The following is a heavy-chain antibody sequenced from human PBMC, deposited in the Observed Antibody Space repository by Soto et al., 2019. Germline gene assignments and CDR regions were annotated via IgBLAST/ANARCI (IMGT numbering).Heavy chain of an antibody. CDR3: ARDGVAVAGFDY. J-gene: IGHJ4*02. CDR1: GGSFSGYY. D-gene: IGHD6-19*01. Sequence: SETLSLTCAVYGGSFSGYYWTWIRQPPGTGLEWIGEINHSGSTNYNPSLKSRVTISVDTSKNQFSLKLTSVTAADTAVYYCARDGVAVAGFDYWGQGTLVT. V-gene: IGHV4-34*01. CDR2: INHSGST.